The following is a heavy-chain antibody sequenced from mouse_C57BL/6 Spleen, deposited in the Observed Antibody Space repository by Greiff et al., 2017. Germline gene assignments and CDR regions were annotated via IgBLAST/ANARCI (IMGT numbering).Heavy chain of an antibody. D-gene: IGHD2-14*01. CDR1: GFSLTSYG. Sequence: VKLVESGPGLVQPSQSLSITCTVSGFSLTSYGVHWVRQSPGKGLEWLGVIWSGGSTDYNAAFISRLGISTDNSKSQDFFKMTSLQADDTAIYYWARIGPGYFDYWGQGTTLTVSS. V-gene: IGHV2-2*01. CDR3: ARIGPGYFDY. J-gene: IGHJ2*01. CDR2: IWSGGST.